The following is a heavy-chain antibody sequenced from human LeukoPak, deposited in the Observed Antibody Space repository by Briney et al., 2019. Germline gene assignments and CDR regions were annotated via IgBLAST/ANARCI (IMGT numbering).Heavy chain of an antibody. V-gene: IGHV1-2*02. CDR2: INPNSGGT. J-gene: IGHJ6*03. CDR1: GYTFTGYY. Sequence: ASVKVSCKASGYTFTGYYMHWVRQAPGQGLEWMGWINPNSGGTNYAQKFQGRVTMTRDTSISTAYMELSRLRSDDTAVYYCARQRRITGTAFYYMDVWGKGTTVTVSS. CDR3: ARQRRITGTAFYYMDV. D-gene: IGHD1-20*01.